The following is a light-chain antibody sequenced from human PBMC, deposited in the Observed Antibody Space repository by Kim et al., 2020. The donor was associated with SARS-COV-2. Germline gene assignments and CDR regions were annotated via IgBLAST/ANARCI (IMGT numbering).Light chain of an antibody. J-gene: IGKJ1*01. V-gene: IGKV1-5*01. CDR1: QSVSGW. Sequence: ASVGDRVSISCRASQSVSGWLAWYQQKPGRAPKVLIYDAFSLESGVPSRFSGSGSGTEFTLTISSLQPDDFATYYCQQYDNYPSTFGQGTKADIK. CDR2: DAF. CDR3: QQYDNYPST.